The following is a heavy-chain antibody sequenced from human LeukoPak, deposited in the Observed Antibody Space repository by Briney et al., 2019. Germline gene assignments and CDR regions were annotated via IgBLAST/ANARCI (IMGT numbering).Heavy chain of an antibody. CDR3: AKDRYDSSGYYWAQDY. CDR1: GFTFSSYG. J-gene: IGHJ4*02. D-gene: IGHD3-22*01. Sequence: GGSLRLSCAASGFTFSSYGMHWVRQAPGKGLEWVTFIRYDGSHKHYADSVKGRFTISRDNSKNTLYLQMYSLRAEDTALYYCAKDRYDSSGYYWAQDYWGQGTLVTVSS. V-gene: IGHV3-30*02. CDR2: IRYDGSHK.